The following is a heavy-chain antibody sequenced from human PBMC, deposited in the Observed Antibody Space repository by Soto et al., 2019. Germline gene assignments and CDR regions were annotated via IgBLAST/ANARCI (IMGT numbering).Heavy chain of an antibody. CDR2: ISSNGGST. J-gene: IGHJ6*03. CDR3: ARALSFWGGPPTLYYYRDV. Sequence: PGGSLRLSCAASGFTFSSYAMHWVRQAPGKGLEYVSAISSNGGSTYYANSVKGRFTISRDNSKNTLYLQMGSLRAEDMAVYYCARALSFWGGPPTLYYYRDVGGNGTTVPVPS. V-gene: IGHV3-64*01. CDR1: GFTFSSYA. D-gene: IGHD3-16*01.